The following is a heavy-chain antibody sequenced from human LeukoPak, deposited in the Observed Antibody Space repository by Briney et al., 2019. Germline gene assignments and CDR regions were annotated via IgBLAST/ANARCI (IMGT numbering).Heavy chain of an antibody. Sequence: PSETLSLTCAVYGGSFSGYYWSWIRQPPGKGLEWIGEINHSGSTNYNPSLKSRVTISVDTSKNQFSLKLSSVTAADTAVYYCARGPYYYGSGSYHDYWGQGTLVTVSS. V-gene: IGHV4-34*01. J-gene: IGHJ4*02. D-gene: IGHD3-10*01. CDR1: GGSFSGYY. CDR3: ARGPYYYGSGSYHDY. CDR2: INHSGST.